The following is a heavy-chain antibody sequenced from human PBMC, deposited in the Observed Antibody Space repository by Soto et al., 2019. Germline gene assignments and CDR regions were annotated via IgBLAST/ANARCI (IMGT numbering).Heavy chain of an antibody. Sequence: QVQLQESGPGLVKPSQTLSVTCAISGDSVSSDIPAWNWIRQSPSRGLEWLRRTYYRSKWYNDYVVSVKSRISFSPHTSKNQFSLQQNSVTPEDWALYYCARDPVGDYAGGFDFWGQGTLVTVSS. D-gene: IGHD4-17*01. CDR3: ARDPVGDYAGGFDF. CDR2: TYYRSKWYN. V-gene: IGHV6-1*01. J-gene: IGHJ4*02. CDR1: GDSVSSDIPA.